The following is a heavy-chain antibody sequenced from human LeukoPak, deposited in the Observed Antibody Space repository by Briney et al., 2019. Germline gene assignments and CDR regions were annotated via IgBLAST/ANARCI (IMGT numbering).Heavy chain of an antibody. V-gene: IGHV2-5*01. Sequence: SGPTLVKPTQTLTLTCTFSGFSLSTSGVGVGWIRQPPGKALEWLALIYWNDDKRYSPSLKSRLTITKDTSKNQVVLTMTNMDPVDTATYYCAHRRASATYYDILTGYPDAFDIWGQGTMVTVSS. J-gene: IGHJ3*02. CDR2: IYWNDDK. CDR3: AHRRASATYYDILTGYPDAFDI. D-gene: IGHD3-9*01. CDR1: GFSLSTSGVG.